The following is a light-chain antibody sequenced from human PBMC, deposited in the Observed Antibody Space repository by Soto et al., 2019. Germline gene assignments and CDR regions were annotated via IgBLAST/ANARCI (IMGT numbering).Light chain of an antibody. J-gene: IGKJ1*01. Sequence: EIVLTQSPGTLALSLGDGATLSCRASETVNRNYLAWYIQKPGQPPRLLIYGVSNRAPGVPDRFSGGGSGTEFTLTIARVEPDDFGNYSCQQYIASPRTFGPGTRVEVK. CDR2: GVS. V-gene: IGKV3-20*01. CDR3: QQYIASPRT. CDR1: ETVNRNY.